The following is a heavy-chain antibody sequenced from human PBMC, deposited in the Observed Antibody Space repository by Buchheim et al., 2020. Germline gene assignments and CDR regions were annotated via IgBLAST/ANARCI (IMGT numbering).Heavy chain of an antibody. CDR1: GFTFSSYA. Sequence: QVQLVESGGGVVQPGRSLRLSCAASGFTFSSYAMHWVRQAPGKGLEWVAVISYDGSNKYYADSVKGRFTISRDNSKNTLYLQMNSLRAEDTAVYYCARVRDSNYVPYYYYYMDVWGKGTT. V-gene: IGHV3-30-3*01. CDR3: ARVRDSNYVPYYYYYMDV. J-gene: IGHJ6*03. D-gene: IGHD4-11*01. CDR2: ISYDGSNK.